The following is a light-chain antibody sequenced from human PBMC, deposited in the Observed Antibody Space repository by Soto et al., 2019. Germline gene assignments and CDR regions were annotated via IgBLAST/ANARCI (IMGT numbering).Light chain of an antibody. CDR1: QRVNTC. CDR3: QQYQIDWT. V-gene: IGKV1-5*01. Sequence: DIQMTQSPSTLSASVGDRVSITCRASQRVNTCLAWYQQKPGKAPTLLIYDASSLQSGVPSRFSGSGSGTESTLTISSLQPDDFATYYCQQYQIDWTFGQGTKV. CDR2: DAS. J-gene: IGKJ1*01.